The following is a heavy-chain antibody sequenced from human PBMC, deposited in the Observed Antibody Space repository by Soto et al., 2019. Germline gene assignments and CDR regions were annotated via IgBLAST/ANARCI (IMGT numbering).Heavy chain of an antibody. CDR2: IVPVFGTP. Sequence: QVQLMQSGAEVKKPGSSVKVSCKASGGSFPSDTISWVRQAPGQGLEWLGGIVPVFGTPNHAQKFQGRVTISADGSTNPAYMELTSLRPEDTAVYYCTRSSSGYYHDAFDMWGQGTLVTVSS. V-gene: IGHV1-69*01. J-gene: IGHJ3*02. D-gene: IGHD3-22*01. CDR1: GGSFPSDT. CDR3: TRSSSGYYHDAFDM.